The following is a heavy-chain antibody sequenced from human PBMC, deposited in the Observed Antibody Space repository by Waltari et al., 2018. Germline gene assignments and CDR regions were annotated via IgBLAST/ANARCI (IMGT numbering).Heavy chain of an antibody. CDR3: AKSPLLVVIAHLFDY. Sequence: EILVVESGGGLVQPGGSLRLSCAASGFTFSSYSMTWVRQAPGKGLEWVSYISATSSSIYYADSVKGRFTISRDNAQNSLYLQMNSLRAEDTALYYCAKSPLLVVIAHLFDYWGQGTLVTVSS. CDR1: GFTFSSYS. D-gene: IGHD2-21*01. V-gene: IGHV3-48*04. CDR2: ISATSSSI. J-gene: IGHJ4*02.